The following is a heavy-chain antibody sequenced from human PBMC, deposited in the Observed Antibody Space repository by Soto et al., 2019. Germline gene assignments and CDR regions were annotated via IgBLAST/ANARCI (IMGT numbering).Heavy chain of an antibody. Sequence: ASVKVSCKASGGTFSSYAISWVRQAPGQGLEWMGGIIPIFGTANYAQKFQGRVTITADKSTSTAYMELSSLRSEDTAVYYCARYSSGWSSTYYYYYGMDVWGQGTTVTVS. V-gene: IGHV1-69*06. CDR2: IIPIFGTA. CDR1: GGTFSSYA. CDR3: ARYSSGWSSTYYYYYGMDV. D-gene: IGHD6-19*01. J-gene: IGHJ6*02.